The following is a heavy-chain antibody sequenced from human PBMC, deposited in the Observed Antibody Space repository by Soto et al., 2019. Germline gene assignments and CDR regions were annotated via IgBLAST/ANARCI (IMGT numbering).Heavy chain of an antibody. CDR1: TGYA. V-gene: IGHV3-23*01. D-gene: IGHD3-9*01. CDR2: ISPTGNT. J-gene: IGHJ5*02. Sequence: PGGSLRLSCTALTGYAMSWVRRGPGKGLEWISTISPTGNTHYADSVEGRFTISRDDSKNTFYLQMSNLRADDTGVYYCAKDPSTGHADLWGQGTLVTVSS. CDR3: AKDPSTGHADL.